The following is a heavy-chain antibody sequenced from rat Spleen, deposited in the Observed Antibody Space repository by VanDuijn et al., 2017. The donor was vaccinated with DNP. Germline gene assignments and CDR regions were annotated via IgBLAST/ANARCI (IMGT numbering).Heavy chain of an antibody. Sequence: EVQLVESGGDLVQPGRSLKLSCAASGFTFCDYYMAWVRQAPTKGLEWVAYIRYDGGSTYYGDSVKGRFTISRDNAKNTLYLQMNSLRSEDMATYYCARDEGSYYYAMDAWGQGTSVTVSS. J-gene: IGHJ4*01. D-gene: IGHD1-11*01. V-gene: IGHV5-22*01. CDR1: GFTFCDYY. CDR3: ARDEGSYYYAMDA. CDR2: IRYDGGST.